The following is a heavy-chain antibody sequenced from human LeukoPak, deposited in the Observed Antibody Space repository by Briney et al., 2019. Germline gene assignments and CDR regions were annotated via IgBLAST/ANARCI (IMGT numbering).Heavy chain of an antibody. CDR2: LSWNSGSI. CDR1: GFTFDNYA. D-gene: IGHD6-13*01. J-gene: IGHJ4*02. Sequence: GGSLRLSCVASGFTFDNYALHWVRQAPGKGLEWVSGLSWNSGSIGYADSVKGRFTISRDNAKNSLYLQMNSLRAEDTAVYYCAKECSSCFNMYFDYWGQGTLVTVSS. V-gene: IGHV3-9*01. CDR3: AKECSSCFNMYFDY.